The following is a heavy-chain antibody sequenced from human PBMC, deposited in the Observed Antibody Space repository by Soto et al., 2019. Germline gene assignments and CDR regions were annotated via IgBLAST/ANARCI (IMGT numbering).Heavy chain of an antibody. CDR3: ARDRSSSHPYYYYGMDV. V-gene: IGHV1-69*06. J-gene: IGHJ6*02. CDR2: IIPIFGTA. Sequence: QVQLVQSGAEVKKPGSSVKVSCKASGGTFSSYAISWVRQAPGQGLEWMGGIIPIFGTANYAQKFQGRVTITADKSTSTAYMELSSLRSEDTAVYYCARDRSSSHPYYYYGMDVWGQGTTVTVSS. CDR1: GGTFSSYA. D-gene: IGHD6-6*01.